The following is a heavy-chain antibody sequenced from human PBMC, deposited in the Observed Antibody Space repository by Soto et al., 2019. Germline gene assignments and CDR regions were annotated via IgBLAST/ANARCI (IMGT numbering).Heavy chain of an antibody. V-gene: IGHV4-39*01. Sequence: PSETLSLTCTVSGGSISSSSYYWGWIRQPPGKGLEWIGSIYYSGSTYYNPSLKSRVTISVGTSKNQFSLKLSSVTAADTAVYYCARLSGPSSWSRRWGQGTLVTVSS. CDR2: IYYSGST. CDR3: ARLSGPSSWSRR. J-gene: IGHJ4*02. D-gene: IGHD6-13*01. CDR1: GGSISSSSYY.